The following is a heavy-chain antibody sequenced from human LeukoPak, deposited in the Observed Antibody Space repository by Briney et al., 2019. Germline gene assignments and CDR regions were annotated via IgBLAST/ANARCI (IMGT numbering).Heavy chain of an antibody. J-gene: IGHJ4*02. CDR3: AKRHPGGNKSFDC. Sequence: PGGSLRLSCAASGFTFSNYCMHWVRQAPGKGLEWVAAISKDGRDKYYADSVKGRFTISRDNSKNTLYLQIDSLRAEDTSVYYCAKRHPGGNKSFDCWGQGTLVTVSS. D-gene: IGHD4-23*01. CDR2: ISKDGRDK. CDR1: GFTFSNYC. V-gene: IGHV3-30*18.